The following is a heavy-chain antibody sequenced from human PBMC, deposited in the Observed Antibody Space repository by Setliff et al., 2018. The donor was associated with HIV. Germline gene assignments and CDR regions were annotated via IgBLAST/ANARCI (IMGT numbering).Heavy chain of an antibody. D-gene: IGHD3-9*01. CDR1: GFSLSTSGVG. J-gene: IGHJ4*02. CDR3: AHSFYDLLTAYSFFDY. CDR2: LFWDGDN. V-gene: IGHV2-5*02. Sequence: SGPTGEPTQTLTLTCAFSGFSLSTSGVGVGWIRQPPGKALEWLAILFWDGDNYYSPSLQSRLTVTKGTSRNQVVLTMTDMDPVDTATYYCAHSFYDLLTAYSFFDYWGQGALVTVSS.